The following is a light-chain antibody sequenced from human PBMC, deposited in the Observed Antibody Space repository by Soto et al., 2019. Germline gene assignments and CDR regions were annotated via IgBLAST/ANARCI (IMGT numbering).Light chain of an antibody. CDR2: RTD. CDR1: SSNIGSSY. J-gene: IGLJ3*02. Sequence: QSVLTQPPSASGTPGQRVTISCSGSSSNIGSSYVYWYQQLPGTAPKLLIYRTDQRPSGVPDRFSGSKSGTSASPAISGLRSEDEADYYCAAWDDSLSGRVFGGGTKLTVL. CDR3: AAWDDSLSGRV. V-gene: IGLV1-47*01.